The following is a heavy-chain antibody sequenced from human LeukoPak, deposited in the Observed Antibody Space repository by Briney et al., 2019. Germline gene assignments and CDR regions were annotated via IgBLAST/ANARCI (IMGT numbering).Heavy chain of an antibody. CDR2: ISAYNGNT. J-gene: IGHJ4*02. CDR3: ARRAPIADYFDY. CDR1: GYTFTSYG. Sequence: ASVKVSCKASGYTFTSYGISWVRQAPGQGLEWMGWISAYNGNTNYAQKLQGRVTMTTDTSTSTAYMELRSLRSDGTAVYYCARRAPIADYFDYWGQGTLVTVSS. V-gene: IGHV1-18*01. D-gene: IGHD6-13*01.